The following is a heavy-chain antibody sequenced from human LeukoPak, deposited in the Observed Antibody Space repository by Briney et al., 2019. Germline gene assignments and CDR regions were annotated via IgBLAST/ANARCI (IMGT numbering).Heavy chain of an antibody. J-gene: IGHJ4*02. Sequence: QPGGSLRLSCAASGFTFSSYAMSWVRQAPGKGLEWVAVISYDGSNKYYADSVKGRFTISRDNSKNTLYLQMNSLRAEDTAVYYCAKSTLSPYYCGGDCYPDYWGQGTLVTVSS. D-gene: IGHD2-21*02. V-gene: IGHV3-30*18. CDR2: ISYDGSNK. CDR3: AKSTLSPYYCGGDCYPDY. CDR1: GFTFSSYA.